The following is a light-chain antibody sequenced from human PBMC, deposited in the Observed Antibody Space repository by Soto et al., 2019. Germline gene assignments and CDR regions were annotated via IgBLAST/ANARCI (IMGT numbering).Light chain of an antibody. V-gene: IGKV3-20*01. CDR2: GAS. CDR1: QSVSSSY. Sequence: EIVLTQTPGTLSLSPGERATLSCRASQSVSSSYLAWYQQKPGQAPRFLIYGASSRATGIPDRFSGSGSGTDFTLTISRLEPEGFAVYYCQQYGSSPPITFGQGTRLEIK. CDR3: QQYGSSPPIT. J-gene: IGKJ5*01.